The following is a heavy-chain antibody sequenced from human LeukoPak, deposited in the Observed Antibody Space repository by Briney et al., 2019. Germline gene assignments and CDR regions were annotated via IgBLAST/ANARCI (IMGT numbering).Heavy chain of an antibody. CDR1: GGSFSGYY. D-gene: IGHD6-13*01. J-gene: IGHJ5*02. CDR3: ARVGSSSCVDP. CDR2: INHSGST. Sequence: SETLSLTCAVYGGSFSGYYWSWIRQPPGKGLEWIGEINHSGSTYYNPSLKSRVTISVDTSKNQFSLKLSSVTAADTAVYYCARVGSSSCVDPWGQGTLVTVSS. V-gene: IGHV4-34*09.